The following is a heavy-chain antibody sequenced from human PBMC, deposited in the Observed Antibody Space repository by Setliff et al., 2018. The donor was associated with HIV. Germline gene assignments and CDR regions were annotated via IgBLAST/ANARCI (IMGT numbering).Heavy chain of an antibody. D-gene: IGHD5-18*01. CDR2: INAGDGNT. CDR3: ARDRKQLWIYYFDY. J-gene: IGHJ4*02. V-gene: IGHV1-3*01. Sequence: ASVKVSCKASGYTFTSYSIHWVRQAPGQRLEWMGWINAGDGNTKYSQKFQGRVTITRDTSASTAYMELSSLRSEGTAVYYCARDRKQLWIYYFDYWGQGTLVTVSS. CDR1: GYTFTSYS.